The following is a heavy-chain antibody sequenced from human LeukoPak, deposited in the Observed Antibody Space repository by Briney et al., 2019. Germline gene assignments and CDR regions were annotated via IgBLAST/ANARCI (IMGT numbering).Heavy chain of an antibody. Sequence: GGSLRLSCAASGITFSNYEMNWVRQAPGKGLVWVSRINSDGSSTSYADSVKGRFTISRDNAKNTLYLQMNNLRTDDTAVYYCARVGYGPFDYWGQGTLVTVSS. CDR1: GITFSNYE. V-gene: IGHV3-74*01. CDR2: INSDGSST. CDR3: ARVGYGPFDY. D-gene: IGHD2-15*01. J-gene: IGHJ4*02.